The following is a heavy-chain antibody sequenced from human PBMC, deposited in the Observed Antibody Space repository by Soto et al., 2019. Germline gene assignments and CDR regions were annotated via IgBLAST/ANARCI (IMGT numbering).Heavy chain of an antibody. Sequence: QVQLVESGGGVVQPGRSLRLSCAASGFTFSSYGMHWVRQAPGKGLEWVAVISYDGSNKYYADSVKGRFTISRDNSKNTLYLQMNRLRAEDTAVYYCAKDHLLWFGELSNWGQGTLVTVSS. V-gene: IGHV3-30*18. CDR3: AKDHLLWFGELSN. CDR2: ISYDGSNK. D-gene: IGHD3-10*01. CDR1: GFTFSSYG. J-gene: IGHJ4*02.